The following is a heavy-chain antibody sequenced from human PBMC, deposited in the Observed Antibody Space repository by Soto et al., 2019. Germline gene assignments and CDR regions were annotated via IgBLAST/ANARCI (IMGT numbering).Heavy chain of an antibody. CDR2: ISWNSGSI. D-gene: IGHD2-15*01. J-gene: IGHJ4*02. Sequence: GGSLRLSCAASGFTFDDYAMHWVRQAPGKGLEWVSGISWNSGSIGYADSVKGRFTISRDNAKNSLYLQMNSLRAEDTALYYCAKDPSWAHGGNWGQGTLVTVSS. CDR1: GFTFDDYA. V-gene: IGHV3-9*01. CDR3: AKDPSWAHGGN.